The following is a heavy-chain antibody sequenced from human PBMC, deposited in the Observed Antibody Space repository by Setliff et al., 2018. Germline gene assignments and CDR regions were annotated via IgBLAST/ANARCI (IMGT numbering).Heavy chain of an antibody. D-gene: IGHD6-13*01. J-gene: IGHJ5*02. V-gene: IGHV1-2*06. CDR3: ARVRSSSWLVVNWFDP. Sequence: ASVKVSCKASGYTFTGYYMHWVRQAPGQGLEWMGRINPNSGGTNYAQKFQGRVTMTRDTSISTAYMELSRLRSDVTAVYYCARVRSSSWLVVNWFDPWGQGTLVTVSS. CDR1: GYTFTGYY. CDR2: INPNSGGT.